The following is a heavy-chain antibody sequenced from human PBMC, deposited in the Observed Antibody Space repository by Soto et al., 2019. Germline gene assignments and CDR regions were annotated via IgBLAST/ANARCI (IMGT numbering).Heavy chain of an antibody. D-gene: IGHD3-22*01. V-gene: IGHV4-30-4*08. CDR1: AGLPRGQAYF. CDR3: PRGPKARLFPY. Sequence: VSAGLPRGQAYFWCWIRQPQGKGLEWIGYIYYSGSTYYNPSLKSRVTISVDTSKKQFSLKMRSVTAADTPVYYLPRGPKARLFPYWAQVPPLTV. J-gene: IGHJ4*02. CDR2: IYYSGST.